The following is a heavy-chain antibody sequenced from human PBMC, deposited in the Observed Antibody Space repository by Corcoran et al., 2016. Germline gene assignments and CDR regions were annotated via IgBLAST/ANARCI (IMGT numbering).Heavy chain of an antibody. Sequence: EAQLVESGGGLVPPGGSLRLSCVASGFTLNLHWMTWVRQAPAKGLEWVAHIKYDGSETFYVDSVRGRFTISRDNAKNSLYLHMNSLRAEDTALYFCARGHFGLDVWGQGTAVTVS. CDR1: GFTLNLHW. J-gene: IGHJ6*02. CDR3: ARGHFGLDV. V-gene: IGHV3-7*01. CDR2: IKYDGSET.